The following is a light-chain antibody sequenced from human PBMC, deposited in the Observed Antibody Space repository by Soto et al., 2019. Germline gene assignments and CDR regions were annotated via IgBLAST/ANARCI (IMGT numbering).Light chain of an antibody. J-gene: IGKJ1*01. CDR2: ETS. Sequence: EIVMTQSPATLSVSPGERATLSCRASQSVSSNLVWYQQKPGQAPRLLIYETSTRATGVPARFSGSGSGTEFTLTISSLQSEDFVVYYCQQYNDWPPYTFGQGTKVEI. V-gene: IGKV3-15*01. CDR1: QSVSSN. CDR3: QQYNDWPPYT.